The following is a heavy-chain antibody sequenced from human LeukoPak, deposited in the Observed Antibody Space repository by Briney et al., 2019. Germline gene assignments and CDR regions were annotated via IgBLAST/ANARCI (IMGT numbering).Heavy chain of an antibody. J-gene: IGHJ4*02. V-gene: IGHV1-18*01. D-gene: IGHD4-17*01. CDR3: AREDDRSFGAYDC. CDR1: NYPFSDYD. CDR2: VSKYAGNA. Sequence: GASVRLSRTAANYPFSDYDVTRGRQGPGQGLVLMGWVSKYAGNADYAPKFQGRVSMTTDTSTRTAYMELRSLRPDDTAVYFCAREDDRSFGAYDCWGQGTLVTVS.